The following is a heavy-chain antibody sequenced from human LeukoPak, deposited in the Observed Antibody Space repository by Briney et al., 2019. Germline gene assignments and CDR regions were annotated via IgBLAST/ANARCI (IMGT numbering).Heavy chain of an antibody. CDR3: ARDGMGGIKAFDI. Sequence: PGGSLRLSCAPSGFTFSRYWMSWVRQALGRGLEWVANIKHDGSQKYYVDSVKGRITISRDNAKNSLYLQMNSLRAEDTAVYYCARDGMGGIKAFDIWGQGTMVTVSS. CDR2: IKHDGSQK. D-gene: IGHD3-16*01. J-gene: IGHJ3*02. CDR1: GFTFSRYW. V-gene: IGHV3-7*05.